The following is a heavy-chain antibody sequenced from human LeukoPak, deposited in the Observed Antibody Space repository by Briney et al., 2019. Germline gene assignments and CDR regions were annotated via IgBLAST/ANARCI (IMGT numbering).Heavy chain of an antibody. V-gene: IGHV4-39*01. CDR3: ARHPFAIGSGSYSLYYFDY. Sequence: SETLSLTCTVSGGSISSSTYYGGWIRQSPGKGLEWIGSIFYSGNTYYNPSLKSRVTISIDTSKNQFSLKLSSVTAADTAVYYCARHPFAIGSGSYSLYYFDYWGQGTLVTVSS. CDR1: GGSISSSTYY. J-gene: IGHJ4*02. D-gene: IGHD3-10*01. CDR2: IFYSGNT.